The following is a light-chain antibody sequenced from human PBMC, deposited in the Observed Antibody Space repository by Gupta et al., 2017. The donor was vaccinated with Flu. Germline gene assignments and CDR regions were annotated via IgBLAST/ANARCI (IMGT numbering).Light chain of an antibody. Sequence: SSSSSGNNYVSCYQQLPGAAPKLLIYEGNKRPSGIPDRFSGSKSGTSATLGITGLQTGDEADYYCGTWDSSLSAGVFGGGTKLTVL. J-gene: IGLJ3*02. CDR1: SSSSGNNY. V-gene: IGLV1-51*02. CDR3: GTWDSSLSAGV. CDR2: EGN.